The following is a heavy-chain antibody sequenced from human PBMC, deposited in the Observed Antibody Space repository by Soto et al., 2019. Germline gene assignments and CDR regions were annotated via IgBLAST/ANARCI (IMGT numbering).Heavy chain of an antibody. J-gene: IGHJ4*01. CDR3: TRATYYRYYFDV. CDR1: GVSINNYY. D-gene: IGHD3-10*01. V-gene: IGHV4-59*01. CDR2: IYYSGTT. Sequence: SETLSLTCTVSGVSINNYYLILLRQSPGKGLEWIGYIYYSGTTNYNPSLKSRVTISIDRSENQFSLKVSSVTAADTAVYFCTRATYYRYYFDVWGHGTLVTVSS.